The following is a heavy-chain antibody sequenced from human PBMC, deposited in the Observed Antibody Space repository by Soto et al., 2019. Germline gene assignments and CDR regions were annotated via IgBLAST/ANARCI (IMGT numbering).Heavy chain of an antibody. Sequence: EMQLLESGGAVEQPGGSLRLSCAASGLTFSAYAMTWVRLPPGRGLDYVSAITSSGDKSWYADSVKGRFTVSRDNSKSTLYLQMNSLRAEDTAVYYCAKDFVPRRIAAAGTYPDYWGQGTLVTVSS. V-gene: IGHV3-23*01. J-gene: IGHJ4*02. CDR2: ITSSGDKS. D-gene: IGHD6-13*01. CDR1: GLTFSAYA. CDR3: AKDFVPRRIAAAGTYPDY.